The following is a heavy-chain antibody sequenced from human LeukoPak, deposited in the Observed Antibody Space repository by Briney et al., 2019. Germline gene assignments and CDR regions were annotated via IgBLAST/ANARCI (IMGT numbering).Heavy chain of an antibody. D-gene: IGHD5-24*01. Sequence: SVTVSCKASGGTFSSYAISWVRQAPGQGLEWMGRIIPILGIANYAQTFQGRVTITADKSTSTAYMELSSLRSEDTAVYYCARDWGEMATINPFDYWGQGTLVTVSS. J-gene: IGHJ4*02. V-gene: IGHV1-69*04. CDR3: ARDWGEMATINPFDY. CDR2: IIPILGIA. CDR1: GGTFSSYA.